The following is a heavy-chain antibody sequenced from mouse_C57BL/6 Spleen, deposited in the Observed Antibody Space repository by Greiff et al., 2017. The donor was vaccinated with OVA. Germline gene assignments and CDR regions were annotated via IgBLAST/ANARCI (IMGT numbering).Heavy chain of an antibody. Sequence: QVQLKQPGAELVKPGASVKLSCKASGYTFTSYWMHWVKQRPGQGLEWIGMIHPNSGSTNYNEKFKSKATLTVDKSSSTAYMQLSSLTSEDSAVYYCARGQLRPWFAYWGQGTLVTVSA. CDR1: GYTFTSYW. CDR3: ARGQLRPWFAY. V-gene: IGHV1-64*01. J-gene: IGHJ3*01. CDR2: IHPNSGST. D-gene: IGHD3-2*02.